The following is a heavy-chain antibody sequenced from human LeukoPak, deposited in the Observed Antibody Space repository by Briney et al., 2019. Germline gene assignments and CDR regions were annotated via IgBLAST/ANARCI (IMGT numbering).Heavy chain of an antibody. J-gene: IGHJ6*02. V-gene: IGHV3-53*01. CDR1: GFTGSSNY. CDR3: ARGDFYYYGMDV. CDR2: IYSGGXX. D-gene: IGHD3-3*01. Sequence: GGYLRLYCAASGFTGSSNYMSWVRQAPGKGLXWVSVIYSGGXXXYAXXXKGRFTISXXNSKNTLYLQKNSLRAEDTAVYYCARGDFYYYGMDVWGQGTTVTVSS.